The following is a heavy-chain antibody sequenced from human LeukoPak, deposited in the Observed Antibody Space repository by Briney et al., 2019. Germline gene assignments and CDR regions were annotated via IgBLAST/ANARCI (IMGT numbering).Heavy chain of an antibody. CDR2: IYHSGIT. CDR3: ARGVARSSKFHFSYYFDY. V-gene: IGHV4-38-2*02. J-gene: IGHJ4*02. CDR1: DYSISSGYGYY. D-gene: IGHD6-6*01. Sequence: SETLSLTCTVSDYSISSGYGYYWGWIRQPPGKGLEWIGNIYHSGITYYNHFNSSLKSRVTISIDTYKNQFSLRLTSVTAADTAVYYCARGVARSSKFHFSYYFDYWGQGTLVTVSS.